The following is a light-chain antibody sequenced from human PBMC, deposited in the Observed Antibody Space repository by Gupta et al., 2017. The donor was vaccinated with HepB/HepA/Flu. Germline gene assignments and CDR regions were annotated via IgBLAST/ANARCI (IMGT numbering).Light chain of an antibody. Sequence: QSVLTPPPSASGTPGQRVTISCSGSSSNIGSNIVSWYQQLPGTAPKLLIYSNNQRPSGVPDRFSGSKSGTSASLAISGLQSEDEADYYCAAWDDSLNGHYVFGTGTKVTVL. CDR1: SSNIGSNI. CDR2: SNN. J-gene: IGLJ1*01. V-gene: IGLV1-44*01. CDR3: AAWDDSLNGHYV.